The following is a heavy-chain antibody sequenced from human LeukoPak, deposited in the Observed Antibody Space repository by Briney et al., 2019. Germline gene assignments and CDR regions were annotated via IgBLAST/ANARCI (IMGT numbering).Heavy chain of an antibody. J-gene: IGHJ5*02. CDR3: ARARVGGPSDILSGRPRSWFDP. CDR2: IRPYNGDT. CDR1: GDTLIAYG. D-gene: IGHD3-9*01. V-gene: IGHV1-18*01. Sequence: ASVKVSCRASGDTLIAYGISWVRQAPGQGLEWTGWIRPYNGDTKYSQRFQGRVTLTTETSTSTAYMELRSLRSDDTAVYYCARARVGGPSDILSGRPRSWFDPWGQGTLVTVSS.